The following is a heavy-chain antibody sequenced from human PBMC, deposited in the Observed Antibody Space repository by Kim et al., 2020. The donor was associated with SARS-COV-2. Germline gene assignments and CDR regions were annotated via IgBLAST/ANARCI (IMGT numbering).Heavy chain of an antibody. CDR3: ARAGDYAIKD. CDR2: IA. V-gene: IGHV4-61*03. J-gene: IGHJ4*02. D-gene: IGHD4-17*01. Sequence: IAQYNPPLKSRVTISVDTSKNLLSLELSSVTAADTAVYFCARAGDYAIKDWGQGTLVTVSS.